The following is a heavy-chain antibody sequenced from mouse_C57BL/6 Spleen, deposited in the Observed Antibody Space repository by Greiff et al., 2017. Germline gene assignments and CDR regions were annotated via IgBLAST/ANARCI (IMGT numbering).Heavy chain of an antibody. CDR1: GYTFTSYW. D-gene: IGHD1-3*01. Sequence: QVQLKQPGAELVKPGASVKLSCKASGYTFTSYWMHWVKQRPGRGLEWIGRIDPNSGGTKYNEKFKSKATLTVDKPSSTAYMQLSSLTSEDSAVYYCARAGSNYNYAMDYWGQGTSVTVSS. V-gene: IGHV1-72*01. CDR3: ARAGSNYNYAMDY. J-gene: IGHJ4*01. CDR2: IDPNSGGT.